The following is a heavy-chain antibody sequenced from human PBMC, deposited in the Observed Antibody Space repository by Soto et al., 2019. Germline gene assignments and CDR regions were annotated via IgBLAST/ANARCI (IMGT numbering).Heavy chain of an antibody. CDR2: ISSSSSTI. V-gene: IGHV3-48*01. Sequence: SLRLSCAASGFTFSSYSMNWVRQAPGKGLEWVSYISSSSSTIYYADSVKGRFTISRDNAKNSLYLQMNSLRAEDTAVYYCARARIGYCSGGSCYSEYFQHWGQGTLVTVSS. CDR1: GFTFSSYS. J-gene: IGHJ1*01. CDR3: ARARIGYCSGGSCYSEYFQH. D-gene: IGHD2-15*01.